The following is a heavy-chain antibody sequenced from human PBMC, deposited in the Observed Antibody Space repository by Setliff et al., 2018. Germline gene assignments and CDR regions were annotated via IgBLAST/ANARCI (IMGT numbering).Heavy chain of an antibody. CDR3: ATRTYYDSNGYYYAIAGPFDI. Sequence: PSETLSLTCGVSGGSISSSIYYWGWIRQPPGKGLEWIGSIYYSGSTYYSPSLKRRVTISVDTSKNQFSLKLSSVTAADTAVYYCATRTYYDSNGYYYAIAGPFDIWGQGTMVTVSS. V-gene: IGHV4-39*01. CDR2: IYYSGST. D-gene: IGHD3-22*01. J-gene: IGHJ3*02. CDR1: GGSISSSIYY.